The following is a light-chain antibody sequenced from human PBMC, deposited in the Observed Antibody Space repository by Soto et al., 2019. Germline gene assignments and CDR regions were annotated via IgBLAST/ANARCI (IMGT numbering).Light chain of an antibody. V-gene: IGLV1-44*01. J-gene: IGLJ1*01. CDR1: SSNIGSNT. Sequence: QSVLTQPPSASGTPGQRVTISCSGSSSNIGSNTVNWYQQLPVTAPKLLIYSNNQRPSGVPDRFSGSKSGTSASLAISGLQSEDEADYYCAAWDDSLNGYVFGTGT. CDR2: SNN. CDR3: AAWDDSLNGYV.